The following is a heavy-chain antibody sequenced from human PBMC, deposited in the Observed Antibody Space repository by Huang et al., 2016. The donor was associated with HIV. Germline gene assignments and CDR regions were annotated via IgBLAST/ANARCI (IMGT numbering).Heavy chain of an antibody. Sequence: QVQLQESGPGLVKPSETLSLTCIVSCASINSRSYYWGWIRQPPGRGLEWLGSMSYSGSTYSNPSLTSRVTMSVDTPKNEFSLKLRSVTPADTAVYYCARHAGSSRRYYFDFWGRGTLVTVSS. CDR1: CASINSRSYY. CDR3: ARHAGSSRRYYFDF. V-gene: IGHV4-39*01. D-gene: IGHD2-2*01. J-gene: IGHJ4*02. CDR2: MSYSGST.